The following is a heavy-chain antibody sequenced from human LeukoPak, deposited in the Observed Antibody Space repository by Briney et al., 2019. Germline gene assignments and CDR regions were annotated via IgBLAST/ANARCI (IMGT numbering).Heavy chain of an antibody. CDR2: IKQDGSEK. V-gene: IGHV3-7*01. CDR3: ARESYYYDSSGYYYSGANWFDP. Sequence: GGSLRLSCAASGFTFSSYWMSWVRQAPGKGLEWVANIKQDGSEKYYVDSVEGRFTISRDNAKNSLYLQMNSLRAEDTAVYYCARESYYYDSSGYYYSGANWFDPWGQGTLVTVSS. D-gene: IGHD3-22*01. J-gene: IGHJ5*02. CDR1: GFTFSSYW.